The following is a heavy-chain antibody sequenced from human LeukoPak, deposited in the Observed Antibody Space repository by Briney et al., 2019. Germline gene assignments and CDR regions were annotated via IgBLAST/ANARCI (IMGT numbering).Heavy chain of an antibody. D-gene: IGHD3-22*01. CDR1: GGSISSYY. Sequence: SETLSLTCTVSGGSISSYYWSWIRQPAGKGLEWIGRIYTSGSTNYNPSLKSRVTMSVDTSKNQFSLKLSSVTAADTAVYYCAGDYSYDSSGYYHGYWGQGTLVTVSS. CDR3: AGDYSYDSSGYYHGY. J-gene: IGHJ4*02. V-gene: IGHV4-4*07. CDR2: IYTSGST.